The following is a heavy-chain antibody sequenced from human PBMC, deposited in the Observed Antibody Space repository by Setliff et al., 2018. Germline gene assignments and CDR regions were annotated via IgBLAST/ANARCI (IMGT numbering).Heavy chain of an antibody. CDR3: AKDRTVVAGTSYFDY. CDR1: GFSFDRET. Sequence: GGSLRLSCAASGFSFDRETMTWVRQAPGKGLEWVSSVSGAGDSIYYANSVRGRFTISRDNSKNTVYLQMNSLRVEDTAVYYCAKDRTVVAGTSYFDYWGQGILVTVSS. CDR2: VSGAGDSI. J-gene: IGHJ4*02. V-gene: IGHV3-23*01. D-gene: IGHD6-19*01.